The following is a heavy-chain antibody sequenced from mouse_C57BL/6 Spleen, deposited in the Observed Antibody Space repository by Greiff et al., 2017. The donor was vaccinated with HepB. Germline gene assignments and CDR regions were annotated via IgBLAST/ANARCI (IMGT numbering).Heavy chain of an antibody. D-gene: IGHD2-1*01. Sequence: EVQLQESGGDLVKPGGSLKLSCAASGFTFSSYGMSWVRQTPDKRLEWVATISSGGSYTYYPDSVKGRFTISRDNAKNTLYLQMSSLKSEDTAMYYCARQGIYYGNYIDYWGQGTTLTVSS. J-gene: IGHJ2*01. CDR3: ARQGIYYGNYIDY. CDR2: ISSGGSYT. CDR1: GFTFSSYG. V-gene: IGHV5-6*01.